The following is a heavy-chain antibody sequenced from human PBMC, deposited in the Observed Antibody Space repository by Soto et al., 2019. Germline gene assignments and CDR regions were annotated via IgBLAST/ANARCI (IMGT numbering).Heavy chain of an antibody. D-gene: IGHD3-22*01. CDR1: GGTFSSYA. CDR3: ASHYDSSGDYYRGLDY. Sequence: SVKVSCKASGGTFSSYAISWVRQAPGQGLEWMGGIIPIFGTADYAQKFQGRVTITADESTSTAYMKLSSLRSEDTAVYYCASHYDSSGDYYRGLDYWGQGTLVT. V-gene: IGHV1-69*13. CDR2: IIPIFGTA. J-gene: IGHJ4*02.